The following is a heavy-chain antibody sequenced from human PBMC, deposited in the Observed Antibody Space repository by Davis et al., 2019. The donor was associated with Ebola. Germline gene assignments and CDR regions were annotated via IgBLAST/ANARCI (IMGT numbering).Heavy chain of an antibody. J-gene: IGHJ4*02. D-gene: IGHD3-3*01. CDR2: MNPKSGST. Sequence: AASVKVSCKASGYTFTNYDINWVRQATGQGLEWMGWMNPKSGSTGYAQKFQGRVAMTRDISSSTAYMELRGLRSDDTAVYYCARDQNPSYQYWSGYYMFSNYWGQGTLVTVSS. V-gene: IGHV1-8*01. CDR1: GYTFTNYD. CDR3: ARDQNPSYQYWSGYYMFSNY.